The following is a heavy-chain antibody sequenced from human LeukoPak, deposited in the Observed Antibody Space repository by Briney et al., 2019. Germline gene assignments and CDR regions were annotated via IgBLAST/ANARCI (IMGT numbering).Heavy chain of an antibody. J-gene: IGHJ4*02. CDR3: ARDKVGDSNFDY. CDR2: IYYSAST. V-gene: IGHV4-30-4*08. Sequence: SETLSLTCTVSGGSISSGDYYWSWIRQPPGKGLEWIGYIYYSASTYYNPSLKSRVTISVDTSKNQFSLKLSSVTAADTAVYYCARDKVGDSNFDYWGQGTLVTVSS. D-gene: IGHD3-16*01. CDR1: GGSISSGDYY.